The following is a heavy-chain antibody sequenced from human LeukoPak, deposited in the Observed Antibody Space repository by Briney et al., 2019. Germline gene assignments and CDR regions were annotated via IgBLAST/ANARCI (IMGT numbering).Heavy chain of an antibody. CDR3: ARNVAGGLDY. V-gene: IGHV1-46*01. D-gene: IGHD3-10*01. CDR1: GYTFTSYG. J-gene: IGHJ4*02. Sequence: ASVKVSCKASGYTFTSYGISWVRQAPGQGLEWMGMINPTGGSTSYAQKFQGRVTMTRDTSTSTVYMELSSLRSEDTAVYYCARNVAGGLDYWGQGTLVTVSS. CDR2: INPTGGST.